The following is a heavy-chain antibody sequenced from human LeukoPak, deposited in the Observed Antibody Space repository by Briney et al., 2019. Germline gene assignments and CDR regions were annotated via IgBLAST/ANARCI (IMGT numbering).Heavy chain of an antibody. CDR3: ATWRYCSGGPCFGNCYMDV. CDR1: GGSINSYY. CDR2: IYYTGTT. V-gene: IGHV4-59*01. J-gene: IGHJ6*03. Sequence: SETLSLTCTVSGGSINSYYWSWIRQPPGKGLEWIGYIYYTGTTNYNPSLKSRVTISLDTSRNQFSLKLTSVTAADTAVYYCATWRYCSGGPCFGNCYMDVWGKGTTVTVSS. D-gene: IGHD2-15*01.